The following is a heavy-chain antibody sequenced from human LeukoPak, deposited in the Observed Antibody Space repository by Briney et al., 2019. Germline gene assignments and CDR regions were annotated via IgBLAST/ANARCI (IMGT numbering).Heavy chain of an antibody. D-gene: IGHD2-15*01. CDR2: IGSSGSPI. CDR1: GFTFGGYS. V-gene: IGHV3-48*01. CDR3: TGYCSGGNCYHFDS. Sequence: PGGSLRLSCAASGFTFGGYSMNWVRQAPGKWLEWVSYIGSSGSPIYYADSVKGRFIISRDDAKNSLYLQMNSLRSEDTAVYYCTGYCSGGNCYHFDSWGQGTLVTVSS. J-gene: IGHJ4*02.